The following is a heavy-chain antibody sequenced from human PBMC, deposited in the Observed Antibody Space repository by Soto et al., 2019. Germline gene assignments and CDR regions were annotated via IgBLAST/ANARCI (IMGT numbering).Heavy chain of an antibody. D-gene: IGHD2-2*01. CDR2: IYYSGST. Sequence: PSETLSLTCTVSGGSISSGGYYWSWNRQHPGKGLEWIGYIYYSGSTYYNPSLKSRVTISVDTSKNQFSLKLSSVTAADTAVYYCARVLRYCSSTSCRNWFDPWGQGTLVTVSS. V-gene: IGHV4-31*03. CDR1: GGSISSGGYY. J-gene: IGHJ5*02. CDR3: ARVLRYCSSTSCRNWFDP.